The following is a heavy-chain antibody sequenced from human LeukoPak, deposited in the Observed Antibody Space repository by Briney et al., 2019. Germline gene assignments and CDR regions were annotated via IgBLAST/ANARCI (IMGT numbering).Heavy chain of an antibody. CDR1: GYTFTSYD. CDR3: ARRHGRCSDGSCYYPDY. V-gene: IGHV1-8*01. J-gene: IGHJ4*02. Sequence: ASVKVSCKASGYTFTSYDINWVRQSTGQGLEWKGWMNPNSGNTGYAQEFQGRVTMTRNSPITTAYMELSGLRSEDTAVYYCARRHGRCSDGSCYYPDYWGQGTLVTVSS. D-gene: IGHD2-15*01. CDR2: MNPNSGNT.